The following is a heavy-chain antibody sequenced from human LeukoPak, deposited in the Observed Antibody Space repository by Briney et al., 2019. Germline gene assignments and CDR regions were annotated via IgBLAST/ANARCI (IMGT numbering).Heavy chain of an antibody. CDR1: GYSISSGYY. V-gene: IGHV4-38-2*02. CDR3: ARDKEGYYFDY. Sequence: SETLSLTCAVSGYSISSGYYWGWIRQPPGKGLEWIGSIYHSGSTYYNPSLKSRVTISVDTSKNQFSLKLSSVTAADTAVYYCARDKEGYYFDYWGQGTLVTASS. CDR2: IYHSGST. J-gene: IGHJ4*02.